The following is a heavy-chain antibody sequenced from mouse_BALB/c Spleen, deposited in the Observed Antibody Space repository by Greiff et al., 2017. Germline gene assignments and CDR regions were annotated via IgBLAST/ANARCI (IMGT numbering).Heavy chain of an antibody. V-gene: IGHV3-8*02. CDR3: ARGHYGSSYFDY. CDR2: ISYSGST. J-gene: IGHJ2*01. D-gene: IGHD1-1*01. CDR1: GDSITSGY. Sequence: ESGPSLVKPSQSLSLTCSVTGDSITSGYWNWIRKFPGNKLEYMGYISYSGSTYYNPSLKSRISITRDTSKNQYYLQLNSVTTEDTATYYCARGHYGSSYFDYWGQGTTLTVAS.